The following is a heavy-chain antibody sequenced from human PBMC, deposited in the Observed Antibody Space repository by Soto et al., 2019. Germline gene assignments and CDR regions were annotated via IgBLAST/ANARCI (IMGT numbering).Heavy chain of an antibody. CDR2: IFYSGNT. D-gene: IGHD2-15*01. CDR3: ARLRPGGHPTENWFDR. J-gene: IGHJ5*02. CDR1: GASINSYY. Sequence: SETLSLTCTVSGASINSYYWSWIRQPPGKGLEWIGYIFYSGNTDYNPSLKSRVTLSLDTSNNRISLRLSSVTAADTAVYYRARLRPGGHPTENWFDRWGQGTLVTVSS. V-gene: IGHV4-59*01.